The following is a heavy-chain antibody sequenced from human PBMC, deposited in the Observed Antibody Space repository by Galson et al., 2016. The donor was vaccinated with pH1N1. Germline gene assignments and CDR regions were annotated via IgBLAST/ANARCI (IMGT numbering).Heavy chain of an antibody. J-gene: IGHJ2*01. CDR1: GGTFGSYG. CDR2: IIPIFNTV. V-gene: IGHV1-69*13. Sequence: SVKVSCKASGGTFGSYGINWVRQAPGQGLEWMGGIIPIFNTVKYAQNFQGRVTITADESTTTAYMELSSLRSEDTAMYYCAREDYYDTDLSDWYFDLWSRGTLLTVSS. D-gene: IGHD3-22*01. CDR3: AREDYYDTDLSDWYFDL.